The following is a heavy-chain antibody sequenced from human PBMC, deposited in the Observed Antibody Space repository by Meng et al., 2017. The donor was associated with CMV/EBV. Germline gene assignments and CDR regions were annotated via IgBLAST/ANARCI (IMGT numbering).Heavy chain of an antibody. V-gene: IGHV3-30-3*01. J-gene: IGHJ4*02. CDR1: GFTVSSGY. CDR2: ISYDGSNK. D-gene: IGHD3-22*01. CDR3: ARGPYDRGFDY. Sequence: GESLKISCAASGFTVSSGYMSWVRQAPGKGLEWVAVISYDGSNKYYADSVKGRFTISRDNSKNTLYLQMNSLRAEDTAVYYCARGPYDRGFDYWGQGTLVTVSS.